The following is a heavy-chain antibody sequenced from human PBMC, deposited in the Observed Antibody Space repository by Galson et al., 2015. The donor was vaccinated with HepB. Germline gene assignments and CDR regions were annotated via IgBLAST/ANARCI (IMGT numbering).Heavy chain of an antibody. J-gene: IGHJ4*02. CDR2: IRSKANSYAT. CDR1: GFTFSGSA. Sequence: SLRLSCAASGFTFSGSAMHWVRQASGKGLEWVGRIRSKANSYATAYAASVKGRFTTSRDDSKNTAYLQMNSLKTEDTAVYYCTRQGTLGGSAGDYWGQGTLVTVSS. D-gene: IGHD3-16*01. V-gene: IGHV3-73*01. CDR3: TRQGTLGGSAGDY.